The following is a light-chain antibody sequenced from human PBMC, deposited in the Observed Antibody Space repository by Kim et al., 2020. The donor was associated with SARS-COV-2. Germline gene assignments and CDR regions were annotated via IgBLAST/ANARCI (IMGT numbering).Light chain of an antibody. CDR1: HDISNY. Sequence: SASVGSRVTIPCPASHDISNYLAWYQQQPGKVPKLLVYAASTLQLGVPSRFSRTGSGTDFTLIINSLQPEDVATYYCQKYYSDPSFGQGTKVDIK. J-gene: IGKJ1*01. CDR3: QKYYSDPS. CDR2: AAS. V-gene: IGKV1-27*01.